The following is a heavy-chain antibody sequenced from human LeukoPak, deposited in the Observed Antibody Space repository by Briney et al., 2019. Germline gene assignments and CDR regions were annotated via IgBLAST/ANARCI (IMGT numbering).Heavy chain of an antibody. D-gene: IGHD4-11*01. Sequence: GGSPRLSCAASGFTFSSYAMSWVRQAPGKGLEWVSAISGSGGSAYYADSVKGRFTISRDNSKNTLYLQMNSLRAEDTAVYYCAPVQSYYYYYGMDVWGQGTTVTVSS. CDR1: GFTFSSYA. CDR3: APVQSYYYYYGMDV. J-gene: IGHJ6*02. CDR2: ISGSGGSA. V-gene: IGHV3-23*01.